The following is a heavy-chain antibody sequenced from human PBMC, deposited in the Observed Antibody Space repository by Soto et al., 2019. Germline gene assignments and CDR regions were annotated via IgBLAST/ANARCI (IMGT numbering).Heavy chain of an antibody. CDR3: ARDSSTSYLNDAFEI. V-gene: IGHV1-2*02. Sequence: SVKVSCQASGSTFTGYYMHWVRQAPGQELEWMGWINPNSGGTNYAQKFQGRVTMTRDTSISTAYMELSRLRSDDTAVYYCARDSSTSYLNDAFEIWGKGTMDTVSS. CDR1: GSTFTGYY. CDR2: INPNSGGT. J-gene: IGHJ3*02. D-gene: IGHD2-2*01.